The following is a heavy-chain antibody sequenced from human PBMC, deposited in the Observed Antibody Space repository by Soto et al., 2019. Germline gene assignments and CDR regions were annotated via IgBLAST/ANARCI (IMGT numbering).Heavy chain of an antibody. V-gene: IGHV1-58*01. D-gene: IGHD2-15*01. CDR1: GFTFTSSA. J-gene: IGHJ6*02. CDR2: IVVGSGNT. CDR3: AEVATQHLGYYYGMDV. Sequence: SVKVSCKASGFTFTSSAVQWVRQARGQRLEWIGWIVVGSGNTNYAQKFQERVTITRDMSTSTANMELSSLRSEDTAVYYCAEVATQHLGYYYGMDVWGQGTTVTVSS.